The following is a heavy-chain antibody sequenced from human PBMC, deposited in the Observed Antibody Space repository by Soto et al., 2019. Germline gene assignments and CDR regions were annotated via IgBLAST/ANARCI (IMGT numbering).Heavy chain of an antibody. CDR2: IDWDDDK. J-gene: IGHJ4*02. V-gene: IGHV2-70*01. D-gene: IGHD3-22*01. CDR1: GFSLSTSGMC. CDR3: ARTYYYYDSSGYDFDY. Sequence: SGPTLVNPTQTLTLTCTFSGFSLSTSGMCVSWIRQPPGKALEWLALIDWDDDKYYSTSLKTRLTISKDTSKNQVVLTMTNMDPVDTATYYCARTYYYYDSSGYDFDYWGKGTLVTVSS.